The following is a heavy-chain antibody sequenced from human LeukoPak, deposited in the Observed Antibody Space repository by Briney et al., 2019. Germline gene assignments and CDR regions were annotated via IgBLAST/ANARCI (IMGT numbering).Heavy chain of an antibody. CDR1: CGSISSGSYY. CDR3: ARDLGYCSGGSCPGDCYYMDV. V-gene: IGHV4-61*02. Sequence: SQTLSLTCTVACGSISSGSYYWSWIRQPAGKGLEWIGRIYTSGSTNYNPSLKSRVTISVDTSKNQFSLKLSSVTAADTAVYYCARDLGYCSGGSCPGDCYYMDVWGKGTTVTVSS. CDR2: IYTSGST. D-gene: IGHD2-15*01. J-gene: IGHJ6*03.